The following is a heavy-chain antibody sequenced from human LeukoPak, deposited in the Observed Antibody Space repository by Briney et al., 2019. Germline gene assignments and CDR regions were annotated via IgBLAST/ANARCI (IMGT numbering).Heavy chain of an antibody. D-gene: IGHD6-19*01. CDR3: ARDIARIIAVAGTPPDY. CDR1: GYTFTSYG. CDR2: ITTYNGNT. V-gene: IGHV1-18*01. J-gene: IGHJ4*02. Sequence: GASVKVSCKASGYTFTSYGISWVRQAPGQGLEWMGWITTYNGNTNYAQKLQGRVTMTTDTSTSTAYMELRSLRSDDTAVYYCARDIARIIAVAGTPPDYWGQGTLVTVSS.